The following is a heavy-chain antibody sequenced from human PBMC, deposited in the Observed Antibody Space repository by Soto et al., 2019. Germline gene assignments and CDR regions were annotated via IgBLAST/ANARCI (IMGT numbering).Heavy chain of an antibody. CDR3: AREPPPTLLWFGESGGYYYYGMDV. CDR2: ISSSSSTI. CDR1: GFTFSSYS. Sequence: EVQLVESGGGLVQPGGSLRLSCAASGFTFSSYSMNWVRQAPGKGLEWVSYISSSSSTIYYADSVKGRFTISRDNAKNSLYLQMNSLRDEDTAVYYCAREPPPTLLWFGESGGYYYYGMDVWGQGTTVTVSS. D-gene: IGHD3-10*01. V-gene: IGHV3-48*02. J-gene: IGHJ6*02.